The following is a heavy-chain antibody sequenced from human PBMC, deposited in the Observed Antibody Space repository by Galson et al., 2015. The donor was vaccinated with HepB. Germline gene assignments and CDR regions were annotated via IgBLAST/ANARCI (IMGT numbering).Heavy chain of an antibody. V-gene: IGHV3-48*02. CDR2: ISSSGTGI. D-gene: IGHD4/OR15-4a*01. CDR3: ARATYGGWNGFDY. J-gene: IGHJ4*02. CDR1: GLNINNYG. Sequence: SLRLSCAASGLNINNYGMHWVRQAPGKGLEWVSYISSSGTGIHYADSVKGRFTISRDNAKNSLYLQMNSLRDEDTAVYYCARATYGGWNGFDYWGQGTLVTVSS.